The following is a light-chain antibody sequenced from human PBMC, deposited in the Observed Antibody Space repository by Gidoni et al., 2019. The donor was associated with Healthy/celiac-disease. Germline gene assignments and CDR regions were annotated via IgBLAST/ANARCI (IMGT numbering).Light chain of an antibody. Sequence: DIVLTQSPATLSLSPGERATLSCRASQSVSSYLAWYQQKPGQAPRLLIYDASNRATGIPARFSGSGSGTEFTLTISSLEPEDVAVYYCQQRSNWPPVFTFGGGTKVEIK. J-gene: IGKJ4*01. CDR2: DAS. CDR1: QSVSSY. CDR3: QQRSNWPPVFT. V-gene: IGKV3-11*01.